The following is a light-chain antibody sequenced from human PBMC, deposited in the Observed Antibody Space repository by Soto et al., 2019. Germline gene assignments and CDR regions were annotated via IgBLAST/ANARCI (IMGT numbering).Light chain of an antibody. J-gene: IGKJ4*01. CDR1: QGIGSF. CDR2: AAS. CDR3: QQLNSYRLS. V-gene: IGKV1-9*01. Sequence: DIQLTQSPSLLSASVGDRVTITCRASQGIGSFLAWYQQKPGKAPVLLIYAASTLHSGVPSRFSGSGSGTEFTLTISSLQPEDFATYYCQQLNSYRLSFGGGTKVEIK.